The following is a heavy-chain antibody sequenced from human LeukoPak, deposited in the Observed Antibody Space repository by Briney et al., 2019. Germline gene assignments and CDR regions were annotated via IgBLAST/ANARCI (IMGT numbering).Heavy chain of an antibody. V-gene: IGHV3-23*01. D-gene: IGHD1-26*01. CDR2: ISGSGSGT. Sequence: GGSLRLSCAASGFTFSTFAMSWVRQAPGKGLEWVSAISGSGSGTYYADSVKGRFTISRDNSKNTLYLQMNSLSPADTAAYYCAKSSNEWELNSFDSWGQGTLVPVSS. CDR1: GFTFSTFA. J-gene: IGHJ4*02. CDR3: AKSSNEWELNSFDS.